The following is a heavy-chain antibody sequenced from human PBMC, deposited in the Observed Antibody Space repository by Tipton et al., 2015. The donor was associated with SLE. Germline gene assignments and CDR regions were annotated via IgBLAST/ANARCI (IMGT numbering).Heavy chain of an antibody. CDR3: ARVQAYEGFDP. V-gene: IGHV3-23*03. J-gene: IGHJ5*02. Sequence: GSLRLSCAASGFTFRFYGMNWVRQAPGKGLEWVSVSYSDGPTYYADSVKGRFTVSRDDSKNTLYLQMSSLRGGDTAVYYCARVQAYEGFDPWGQGTLVTVSS. CDR2: SYSDGPT. CDR1: GFTFRFYG. D-gene: IGHD3-16*01.